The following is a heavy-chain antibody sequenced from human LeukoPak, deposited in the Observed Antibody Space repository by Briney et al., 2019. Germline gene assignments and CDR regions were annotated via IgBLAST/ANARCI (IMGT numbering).Heavy chain of an antibody. CDR1: GFTFSSYG. J-gene: IGHJ3*02. CDR2: ISYHGKNK. D-gene: IGHD6-6*01. Sequence: GTSLRLSCAASGFTFSSYGIHWVRQAPGKGLEWVAVISYHGKNKYYGDSVKGRFTISRDNSKNTLYLQMNNLRDEDTAVYYCAKPSSSSSTWEAFDIWGQGTLVTVSP. CDR3: AKPSSSSSTWEAFDI. V-gene: IGHV3-30*18.